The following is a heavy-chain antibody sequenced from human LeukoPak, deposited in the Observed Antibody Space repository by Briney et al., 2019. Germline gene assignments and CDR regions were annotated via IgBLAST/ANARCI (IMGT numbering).Heavy chain of an antibody. V-gene: IGHV3-30-3*01. J-gene: IGHJ4*02. CDR1: ALTFSSYA. Sequence: PGGSLTLSWPPSALTFSSYAMHWVRQAPGKVLEWVAVISYDVSKKYYAESVTGRFTISRDNSKNTLYLQMNSLRAEDTAVYYCGSVGSYCGGDCQQSMDYWGQGTLVTVSS. CDR3: GSVGSYCGGDCQQSMDY. CDR2: ISYDVSKK. D-gene: IGHD2-21*02.